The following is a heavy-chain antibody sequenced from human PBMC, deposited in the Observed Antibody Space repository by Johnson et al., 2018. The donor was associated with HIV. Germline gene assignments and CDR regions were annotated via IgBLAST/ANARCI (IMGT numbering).Heavy chain of an antibody. CDR3: VKDSLEEDAFDF. CDR2: ISYDGGYT. J-gene: IGHJ3*01. CDR1: GFTFSSYA. Sequence: QVQLVESGGGVVLPGGSLRLSCAASGFTFSSYAMHWVRQAPGNGLEWLAIISYDGGYTWYADSVKGRFTISRDNAKNSLYLQMSSLRLEDTALYYCVKDSLEEDAFDFWGQGTMVTVSA. V-gene: IGHV3-30-3*01.